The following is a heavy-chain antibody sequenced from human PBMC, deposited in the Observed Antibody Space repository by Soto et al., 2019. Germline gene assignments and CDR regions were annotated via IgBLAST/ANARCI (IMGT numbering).Heavy chain of an antibody. Sequence: ASVKVSCKASGYTFTGYYMHWVRQAPGQGLEWMGIINPSGGSTSYAQKFQGRVTMTRDTSTSTVYMELSSLRSEDTAVYYCASRFTVTTKGGVAFDIWGQGTMVTVSS. V-gene: IGHV1-46*01. J-gene: IGHJ3*02. CDR2: INPSGGST. D-gene: IGHD4-17*01. CDR3: ASRFTVTTKGGVAFDI. CDR1: GYTFTGYY.